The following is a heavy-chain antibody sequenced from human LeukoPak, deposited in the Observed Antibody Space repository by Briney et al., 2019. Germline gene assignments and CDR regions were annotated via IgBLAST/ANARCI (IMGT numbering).Heavy chain of an antibody. J-gene: IGHJ4*02. D-gene: IGHD5-18*01. CDR2: IYYSGST. Sequence: SETLSLTCSVSGGSISRSSHYWGWIRQPPGKGLEWIGSIYYSGSTNYNPSLKSRVTISVDTSKNQFSLKLSSVTAADTAVYYCARGLIQPLDYWGQGTLVTVSS. CDR1: GGSISRSSHY. CDR3: ARGLIQPLDY. V-gene: IGHV4-39*07.